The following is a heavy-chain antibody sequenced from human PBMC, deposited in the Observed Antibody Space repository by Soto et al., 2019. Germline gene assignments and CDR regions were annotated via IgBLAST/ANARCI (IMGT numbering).Heavy chain of an antibody. CDR1: GFTFSSYG. J-gene: IGHJ4*02. Sequence: GGSLRLSCAASGFTFSSYGMHWVRQAPGKGLEWVAVISYDESNKYYADSVKGRFTISRDNSKNTLYLQMNSLRAEDTAVYYCAKDRKLYSSSAYYFDYWRQGTLVTVSS. D-gene: IGHD6-13*01. V-gene: IGHV3-30*18. CDR3: AKDRKLYSSSAYYFDY. CDR2: ISYDESNK.